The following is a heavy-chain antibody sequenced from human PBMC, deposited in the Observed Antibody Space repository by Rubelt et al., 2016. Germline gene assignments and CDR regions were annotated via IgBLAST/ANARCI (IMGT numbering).Heavy chain of an antibody. D-gene: IGHD3-3*01. CDR2: VYYSGST. V-gene: IGHV4-39*02. CDR1: GGSISSSSYY. Sequence: QLQLQESGPGLVKPSETLSLTCTVSGGSISSSSYYWGWIRQPPGKGLEWIGSVYYSGSTYYNPSLKSRVTISVDTSNNQFSRMVNPVTDADTAVYYCTRDYDFWSHYSSYGMDVWGQGTTVTVSS. J-gene: IGHJ6*02. CDR3: TRDYDFWSHYSSYGMDV.